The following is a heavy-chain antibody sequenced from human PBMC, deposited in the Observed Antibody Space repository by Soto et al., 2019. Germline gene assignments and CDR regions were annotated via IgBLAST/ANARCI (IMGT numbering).Heavy chain of an antibody. CDR1: GGSISSSNW. D-gene: IGHD2-2*01. J-gene: IGHJ5*02. CDR3: ARRVRIAYCSSTSCYGFDP. V-gene: IGHV4-4*02. Sequence: AETLSLTVAVSGGSISSSNWWSWGSQPPGKGLEWIGEIYHSGSTNYNPSLKRRVTISVDKSKNQFSLKLSSVTAADTAVYYCARRVRIAYCSSTSCYGFDPWGQGTLVTVSS. CDR2: IYHSGST.